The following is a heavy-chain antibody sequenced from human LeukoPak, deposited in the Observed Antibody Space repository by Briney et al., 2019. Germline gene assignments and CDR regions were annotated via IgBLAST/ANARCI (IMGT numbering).Heavy chain of an antibody. CDR3: ARGTYSGSSFDY. D-gene: IGHD1-26*01. V-gene: IGHV4-4*07. CDR2: IYTSGST. CDR1: GGSISSYY. Sequence: SETLSLTCTVSGGSISSYYWSWIRQPAGKGLEWIGRIYTSGSTNYNPSLKSRVTMSVDTSENQFSLKLSSVTAADTAVYYCARGTYSGSSFDYWGQGTLVTVSS. J-gene: IGHJ4*02.